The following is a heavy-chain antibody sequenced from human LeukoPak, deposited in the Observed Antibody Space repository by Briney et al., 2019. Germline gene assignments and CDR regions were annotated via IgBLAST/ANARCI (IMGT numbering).Heavy chain of an antibody. J-gene: IGHJ5*02. CDR1: GYTFTNYY. D-gene: IGHD1-7*01. CDR2: INPGGDNT. V-gene: IGHV1-46*01. Sequence: ASVKVSCKASGYTFTNYYIHWVRQAPGRGLEWMGLINPGGDNTDYAQNFQGRVTMTRDTSTSTVYMGLSSLRSEDTAVYYCARKNYGINGWFDPWGQGTLVTVSS. CDR3: ARKNYGINGWFDP.